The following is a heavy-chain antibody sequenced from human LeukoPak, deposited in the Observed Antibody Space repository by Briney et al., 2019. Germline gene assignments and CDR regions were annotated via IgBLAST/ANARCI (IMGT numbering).Heavy chain of an antibody. J-gene: IGHJ3*02. CDR1: GLTLSINY. CDR3: ARVSGGVSAFDI. Sequence: GGSLRLSCAASGLTLSINYMSWGRQAPGKGLEGVSIIYSGGDTYYSDSVKGRFTISRDNSKNTLYPQINSLRAEDTAVYYCARVSGGVSAFDIWGQGTMVTVSS. V-gene: IGHV3-53*01. D-gene: IGHD3-16*01. CDR2: IYSGGDT.